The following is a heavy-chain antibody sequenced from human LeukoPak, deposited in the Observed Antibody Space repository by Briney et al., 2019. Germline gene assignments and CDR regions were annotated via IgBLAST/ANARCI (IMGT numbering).Heavy chain of an antibody. CDR1: GFTFDDYA. CDR2: ISWNSGSI. Sequence: GGSLRLSCAASGFTFDDYAMHWVRQAPGKGLEWVSGISWNSGSIGYADSVKGRFTISRDNAKNSLYLQMNSLRAEDTALYYCAKDMGNMASYYFDYWGQGTLVTVSS. CDR3: AKDMGNMASYYFDY. J-gene: IGHJ4*02. D-gene: IGHD2/OR15-2a*01. V-gene: IGHV3-9*01.